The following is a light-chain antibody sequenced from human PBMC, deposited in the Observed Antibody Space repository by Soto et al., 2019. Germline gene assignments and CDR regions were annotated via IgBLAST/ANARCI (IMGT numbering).Light chain of an antibody. J-gene: IGKJ1*01. CDR1: QPVNNN. V-gene: IGKV3-20*01. CDR3: QQYGSSGT. CDR2: GAS. Sequence: EIVMTHSPATLSVSPCDGAALSSRSSQPVNNNLAWYQHKPGQAPRLLIYGASNRATGIPDRFSGSGSGTDFTLTISRLEPEDFAVYYCQQYGSSGTFGQGTKVDIK.